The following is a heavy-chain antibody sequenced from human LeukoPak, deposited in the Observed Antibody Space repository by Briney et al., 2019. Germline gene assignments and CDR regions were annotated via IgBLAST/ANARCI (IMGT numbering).Heavy chain of an antibody. CDR1: GFTFSNAW. CDR3: TSQRWLQLRLRDY. Sequence: GVSLRLSCAASGFTFSNAWMSWVRQAPGKGLEWVGRIKSKTDGGTTDYAAPVKGRFTISRDDSKNTLYLQMNSLKTEDTAVYYCTSQRWLQLRLRDYWGQGTLVTVSS. CDR2: IKSKTDGGTT. J-gene: IGHJ4*02. D-gene: IGHD5-24*01. V-gene: IGHV3-15*01.